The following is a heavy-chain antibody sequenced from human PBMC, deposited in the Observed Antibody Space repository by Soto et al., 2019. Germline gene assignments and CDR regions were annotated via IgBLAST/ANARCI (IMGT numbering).Heavy chain of an antibody. Sequence: SLRLSCAASGFTFSSYSMNWVRQAPGKGLEWVSSISSSSSYIYYADSVKGRFTISRDNAKNSLYLQMNSLRAEDTAVYYCASVYGDYVKAFDIWGQGTMVTVSS. CDR2: ISSSSSYI. CDR3: ASVYGDYVKAFDI. J-gene: IGHJ3*02. V-gene: IGHV3-21*01. CDR1: GFTFSSYS. D-gene: IGHD4-17*01.